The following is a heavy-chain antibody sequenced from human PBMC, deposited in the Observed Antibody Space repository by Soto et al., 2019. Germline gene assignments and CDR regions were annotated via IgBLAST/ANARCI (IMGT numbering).Heavy chain of an antibody. Sequence: GGSLRLSCAASGFTFSTHEMNWVRQAPGKGLEWVSYISSSGFTTYYADSVKGRFTVSRDNAKNSLYLQMNSLRAEDSAVYYCARGLTYYYDSRGYSDAFDIWGQRTMGTVS. V-gene: IGHV3-48*03. D-gene: IGHD3-22*01. CDR2: ISSSGFTT. J-gene: IGHJ3*02. CDR1: GFTFSTHE. CDR3: ARGLTYYYDSRGYSDAFDI.